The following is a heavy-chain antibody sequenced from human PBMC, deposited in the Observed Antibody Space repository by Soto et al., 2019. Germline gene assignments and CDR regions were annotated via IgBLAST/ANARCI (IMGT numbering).Heavy chain of an antibody. CDR1: GFTFRDYA. D-gene: IGHD2-15*01. J-gene: IGHJ4*02. Sequence: EVQLVESGGDLVKPGQSLRLSCVASGFTFRDYAISWFRQAPGKGLQWVSFIRSNIYDGTTEYTASVKGRFTISRDDSKTIAYLQMNRLKTEDTGIYYCTRVSPDCSDGSCYPLNWGQGTLVTVSS. V-gene: IGHV3-49*05. CDR3: TRVSPDCSDGSCYPLN. CDR2: IRSNIYDGTT.